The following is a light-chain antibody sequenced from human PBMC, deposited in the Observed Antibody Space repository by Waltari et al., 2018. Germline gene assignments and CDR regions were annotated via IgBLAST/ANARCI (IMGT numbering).Light chain of an antibody. CDR1: QSLLHSNGYNY. J-gene: IGKJ4*01. CDR2: LGS. CDR3: MQALQTPFT. V-gene: IGKV2-28*01. Sequence: DIVMTQSPLSLPVTPGEPASISCRFSQSLLHSNGYNYLDWYLQKPGQSPQLLIYLGSNRASGVPDRGSGSGSGTEFTLKISRVEAEDVEVYYCMQALQTPFTFGGGTKVEIK.